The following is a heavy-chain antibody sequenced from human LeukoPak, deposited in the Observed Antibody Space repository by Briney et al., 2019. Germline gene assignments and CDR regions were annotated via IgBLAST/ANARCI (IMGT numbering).Heavy chain of an antibody. CDR1: SFTFSSYN. CDR3: VRESGSYRPIDF. D-gene: IGHD1-26*01. V-gene: IGHV3-21*01. CDR2: ISSSGSYI. J-gene: IGHJ4*02. Sequence: SGGALVKPGGSLRLSCAASSFTFSSYNMNWVRQAPGKGLEWVSSISSSGSYIYYRDSVKGRFTISRDNAENSLYLEMNSLRVDDTAIYYCVRESGSYRPIDFWGQGTLVMVSS.